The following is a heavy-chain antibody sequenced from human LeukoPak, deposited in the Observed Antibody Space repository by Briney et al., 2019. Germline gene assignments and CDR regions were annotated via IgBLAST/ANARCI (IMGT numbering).Heavy chain of an antibody. D-gene: IGHD6-19*01. V-gene: IGHV3-30*04. J-gene: IGHJ4*02. Sequence: PGGSLRLSCAASGFTFSSYAMHWVRQAPGKGLEWVAVISYDGSNKYYADSVKGRFTISRDNSKNTLYLQMNSLRAEDTAVYYCASGLAVAGYWGQGTLVTVSS. CDR3: ASGLAVAGY. CDR1: GFTFSSYA. CDR2: ISYDGSNK.